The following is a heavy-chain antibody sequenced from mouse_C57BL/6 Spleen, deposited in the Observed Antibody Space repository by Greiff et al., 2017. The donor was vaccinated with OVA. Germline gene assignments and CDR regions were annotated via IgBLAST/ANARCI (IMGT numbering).Heavy chain of an antibody. CDR3: ARPGAYGSRDFDY. D-gene: IGHD1-1*01. CDR1: GYTFTSYW. J-gene: IGHJ2*01. V-gene: IGHV1-69*01. Sequence: QVQLKQPGAELVMPGASVKLSCKASGYTFTSYWMHWVKQRPGQGLEWIGEIDPSDSYTNYNQKFKGKSTLTVDKSSSTAYMQLSSLTSEDSAVYYCARPGAYGSRDFDYWGQGTTLTVSS. CDR2: IDPSDSYT.